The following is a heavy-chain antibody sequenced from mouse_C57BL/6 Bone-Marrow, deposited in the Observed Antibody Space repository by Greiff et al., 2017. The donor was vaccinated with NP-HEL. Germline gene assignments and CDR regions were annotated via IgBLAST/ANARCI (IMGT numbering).Heavy chain of an antibody. V-gene: IGHV2-2*01. D-gene: IGHD2-4*01. CDR2: IWSGGST. CDR3: ASNGDYDVYYFDY. Sequence: QVQLQQSGPGLVQPSQSLSITCTVSGFSLTSYGVHWVRQSPGQGLEWLGVIWSGGSTDYNAAFISRLSIRKDNSKPQVFLKMNRLQADDTARYYCASNGDYDVYYFDYWGKGTTLTVSS. CDR1: GFSLTSYG. J-gene: IGHJ2*01.